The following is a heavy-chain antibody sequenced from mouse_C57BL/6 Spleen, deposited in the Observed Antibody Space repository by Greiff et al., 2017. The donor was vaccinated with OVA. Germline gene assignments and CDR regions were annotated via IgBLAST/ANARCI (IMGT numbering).Heavy chain of an antibody. CDR3: ASYYYGSSPLFDY. Sequence: DVKLQESGGGLVKPGGSLKLSCAASGFTFSSYAMSWVRQTPEKRLEWVATISDGGSYTYYPDNVKGRFTISRDNAKNNLYLQMSHLKSEDTAMYCCASYYYGSSPLFDYWGQGTTLTVSS. J-gene: IGHJ2*01. V-gene: IGHV5-4*03. CDR2: ISDGGSYT. D-gene: IGHD1-1*01. CDR1: GFTFSSYA.